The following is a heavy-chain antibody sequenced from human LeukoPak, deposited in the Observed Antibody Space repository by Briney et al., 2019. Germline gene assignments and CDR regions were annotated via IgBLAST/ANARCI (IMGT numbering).Heavy chain of an antibody. CDR1: GFTFSDYY. J-gene: IGHJ4*02. Sequence: GGSLRLSCAASGFTFSDYYMSWIRQAPGKGLEWVSYISSSGSTIYYADSVKGRFTISRDNAKNSLYLQMNSLRAEDTAVYYCARYKVPGYSGSWYVGDYWGQGTLVTVSS. V-gene: IGHV3-11*01. D-gene: IGHD6-13*01. CDR2: ISSSGSTI. CDR3: ARYKVPGYSGSWYVGDY.